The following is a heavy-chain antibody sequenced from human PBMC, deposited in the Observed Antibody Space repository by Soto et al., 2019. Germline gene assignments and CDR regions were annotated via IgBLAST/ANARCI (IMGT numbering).Heavy chain of an antibody. V-gene: IGHV4-34*01. CDR3: ARDRRDGYKRYFEF. CDR2: INHSGST. D-gene: IGHD5-12*01. Sequence: PSETLSLTCAVYGGSFSGYYWSWIRQPPGKGLEWIGEINHSGSTNYNPSLKSRVTISVDTSKNQFSLKLSSVTSADTAVYFCARDRRDGYKRYFEFWGQGNQFTVSS. CDR1: GGSFSGYY. J-gene: IGHJ4*02.